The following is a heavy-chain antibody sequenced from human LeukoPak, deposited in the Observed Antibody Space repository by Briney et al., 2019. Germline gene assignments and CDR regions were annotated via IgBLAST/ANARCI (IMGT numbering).Heavy chain of an antibody. CDR2: IYYSGST. CDR3: ARQGGSPSYFDY. J-gene: IGHJ4*02. CDR1: GGSISSYY. Sequence: SETLSLTCTVSGGSISSYYWGWIRQPPGKGLEWIGNIYYSGSTYYNPSLKSRVTISVDTSKNQFSLKLSSVTAADTAVYYCARQGGSPSYFDYWGQGTLVTVSS. V-gene: IGHV4-39*01. D-gene: IGHD1-26*01.